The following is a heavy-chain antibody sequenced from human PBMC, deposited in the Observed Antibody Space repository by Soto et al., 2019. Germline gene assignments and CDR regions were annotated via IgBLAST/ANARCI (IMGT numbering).Heavy chain of an antibody. CDR2: ISGSGGST. CDR1: GFTFSSYA. V-gene: IGHV3-23*01. CDR3: AKVPVSYCSGGSCYGGSFDY. Sequence: GGSLRRSCAASGFTFSSYAMSWVRQAPGKGLEWVSAISGSGGSTYYADSVKGRFTISRDNSKNTLYLQMNSLRAEDTAVYYCAKVPVSYCSGGSCYGGSFDYWGQGTLVTVSS. J-gene: IGHJ4*02. D-gene: IGHD2-15*01.